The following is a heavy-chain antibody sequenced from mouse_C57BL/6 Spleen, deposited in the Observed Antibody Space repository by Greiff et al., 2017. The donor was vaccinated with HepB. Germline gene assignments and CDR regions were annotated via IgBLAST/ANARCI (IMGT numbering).Heavy chain of an antibody. J-gene: IGHJ4*01. CDR1: GFTFSSYT. D-gene: IGHD2-5*01. Sequence: EVMLVESGGGLVKPGGSLKLSCAASGFTFSSYTMSWVRQTPEKRLEWVATISGGGGNTYYPDSVKGRFTISRDNAKNTLYLQMSSLRSEDTALYYCARHRTIVTHYYAMDYWGQGTSVTVSS. V-gene: IGHV5-9*01. CDR2: ISGGGGNT. CDR3: ARHRTIVTHYYAMDY.